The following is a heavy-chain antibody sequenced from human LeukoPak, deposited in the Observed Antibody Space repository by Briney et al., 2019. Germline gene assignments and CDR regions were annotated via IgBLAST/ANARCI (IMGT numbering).Heavy chain of an antibody. V-gene: IGHV3-66*01. J-gene: IGHJ4*02. CDR2: IYSGGNT. CDR1: GFTVSSNY. CDR3: ARFFILEGYFDY. Sequence: GGSLRLSCAVSGFTVSSNYMSWVRQAPGKGLEWVSLIYSGGNTYYADSVKGRFTISRDNSKNTLYLQVSSLRAEDTAVYYCARFFILEGYFDYWGQGTLVTVSS. D-gene: IGHD3-3*01.